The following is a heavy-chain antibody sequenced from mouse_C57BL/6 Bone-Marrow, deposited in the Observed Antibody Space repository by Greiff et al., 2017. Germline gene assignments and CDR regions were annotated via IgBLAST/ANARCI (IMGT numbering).Heavy chain of an antibody. V-gene: IGHV1-69*01. CDR1: GYTFTSYW. CDR3: ARDLFQCDV. D-gene: IGHD6-1*01. J-gene: IGHJ1*03. CDR2: IDPSDSYT. Sequence: QVQLQQPGAELVMPGASVKLSCKASGYTFTSYWMHWVKQRPGQGLEWIGEIDPSDSYTNYNQKFKGKSTLTVDKSSSTAYMQLSSLTSEDSAVYYCARDLFQCDVWGTGTTVTVSS.